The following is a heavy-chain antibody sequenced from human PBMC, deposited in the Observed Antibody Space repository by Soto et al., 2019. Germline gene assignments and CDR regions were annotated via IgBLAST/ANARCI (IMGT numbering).Heavy chain of an antibody. V-gene: IGHV1-24*01. D-gene: IGHD2-15*01. CDR3: ATVCSGGSCYHDAFDI. Sequence: ASVKVSCKVSGYTLTELSMHWVRQAPGKGLEWMGGFDPEDGETIYAQKFQGRVTMTEDTSTDTAYMELSSLRSEDTAVYYCATVCSGGSCYHDAFDIWGQGTMVTVSS. CDR2: FDPEDGET. J-gene: IGHJ3*02. CDR1: GYTLTELS.